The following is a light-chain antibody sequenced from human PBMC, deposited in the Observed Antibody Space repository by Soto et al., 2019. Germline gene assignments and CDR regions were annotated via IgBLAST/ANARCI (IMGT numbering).Light chain of an antibody. Sequence: EIVLTQSPATLSLSPGERATLSCRASQSVYNYLAWYQQKPGQAPRLLIYDASNRATGIPARFSGSGSGTDFTLTISSLEPEDFAVYYWQQRSDWLTFGGGTKVEIK. CDR1: QSVYNY. CDR3: QQRSDWLT. CDR2: DAS. J-gene: IGKJ4*01. V-gene: IGKV3-11*01.